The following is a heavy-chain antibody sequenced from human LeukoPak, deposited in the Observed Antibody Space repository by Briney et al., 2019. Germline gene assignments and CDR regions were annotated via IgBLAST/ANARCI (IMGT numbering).Heavy chain of an antibody. V-gene: IGHV4-39*01. CDR1: GGSISGSSYY. Sequence: SETLSLTCTVSGGSISGSSYYWGWIRQPPGKGLEWIGSIYYSGSTYYNPSLKSRVTISVDTSKNQFSLKLSSVTAADTAVYYCARHLSPYDSSGYYYLAFDIWGQGTMVTVSS. CDR2: IYYSGST. J-gene: IGHJ3*02. CDR3: ARHLSPYDSSGYYYLAFDI. D-gene: IGHD3-22*01.